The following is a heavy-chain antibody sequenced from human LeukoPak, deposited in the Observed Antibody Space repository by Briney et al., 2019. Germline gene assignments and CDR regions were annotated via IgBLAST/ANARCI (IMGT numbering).Heavy chain of an antibody. V-gene: IGHV3-9*01. CDR2: ISWNSGSI. CDR1: GFTFDDYA. CDR3: AKGNLAYNWFDP. Sequence: GGSLRLSCAASGFTFDDYAMHWVGHAPGKGLEWVSGISWNSGSIGYADSVKGRFTISRDNAKNSLYLQMNSLRAEDTALYYCAKGNLAYNWFDPWGQGTLVTVSS. J-gene: IGHJ5*02.